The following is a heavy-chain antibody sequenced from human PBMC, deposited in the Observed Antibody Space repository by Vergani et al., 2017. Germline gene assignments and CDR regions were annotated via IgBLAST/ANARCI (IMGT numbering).Heavy chain of an antibody. J-gene: IGHJ4*02. V-gene: IGHV4-59*01. Sequence: QVQLQESGPGLVKPSETLSLTCTVSGGSISSYYWSWIRQPPGKGLEWIGYIYYSGSTNYNPSLKSRVTISVDTSKNQFSLKLSSVTAADTAVYYCAWRMGYNPGVDYWGQGTLVTVSS. CDR2: IYYSGST. CDR3: AWRMGYNPGVDY. CDR1: GGSISSYY. D-gene: IGHD5-24*01.